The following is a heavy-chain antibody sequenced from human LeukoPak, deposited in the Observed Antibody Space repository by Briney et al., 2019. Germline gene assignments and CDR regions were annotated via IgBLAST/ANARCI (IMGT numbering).Heavy chain of an antibody. CDR3: ARTPRTIFGVVSYYYYYMDV. CDR1: GYTFTGYY. D-gene: IGHD3-3*01. CDR2: INPNSGGT. V-gene: IGHV1-2*02. Sequence: ASVKVSCKASGYTFTGYYMHWVRQAPGQGLEWMGWINPNSGGTNYAQKLQGRVTMTTDTSTSTAYMELRSLRSDDTAVYYCARTPRTIFGVVSYYYYYMDVWGKGTTVTVSS. J-gene: IGHJ6*03.